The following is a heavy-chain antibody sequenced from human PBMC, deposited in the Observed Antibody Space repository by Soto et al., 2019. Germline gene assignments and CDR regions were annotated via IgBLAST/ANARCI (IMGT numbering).Heavy chain of an antibody. CDR3: ARDVDTAMVKFDY. D-gene: IGHD5-18*01. Sequence: SVKVSCKASGYTFTGYYMHWVRQAPGQGLEWMGGIIPIFGTANYAQKFQGRVTITADESTSTAYMELSSLRSEDTAVYYCARDVDTAMVKFDYCGQGTLVTRLL. CDR2: IIPIFGTA. CDR1: GYTFTGYY. V-gene: IGHV1-69*13. J-gene: IGHJ4*02.